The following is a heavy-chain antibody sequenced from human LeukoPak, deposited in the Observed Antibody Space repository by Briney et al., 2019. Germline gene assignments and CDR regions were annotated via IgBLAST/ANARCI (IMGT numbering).Heavy chain of an antibody. J-gene: IGHJ4*02. CDR2: IKQDGSEK. Sequence: GGSLRLSCAASGFALSTYWMTWVRQAPGKGLEWVANIKQDGSEKYYVDSVKGRFTISRDNAKKLLYLQMNSLRVEDTAVYYCARDRGSSGRLGRFDNWGQGTLVTVSP. D-gene: IGHD6-19*01. CDR1: GFALSTYW. V-gene: IGHV3-7*01. CDR3: ARDRGSSGRLGRFDN.